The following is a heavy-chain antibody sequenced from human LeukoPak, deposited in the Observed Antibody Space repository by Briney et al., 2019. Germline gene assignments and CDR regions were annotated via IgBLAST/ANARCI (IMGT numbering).Heavy chain of an antibody. CDR2: IGRSSIDK. CDR3: VGGDSREL. Sequence: GGSLRLSCTASGFTFNTYTMNWVRQAPGKGPEWISSIGRSSIDKYCADSVRGRFTISRDNAKNSLYVQMSSLRVEDTAVYYCVGGDSRELWGQGTLVTVSS. V-gene: IGHV3-21*01. J-gene: IGHJ4*02. D-gene: IGHD3-22*01. CDR1: GFTFNTYT.